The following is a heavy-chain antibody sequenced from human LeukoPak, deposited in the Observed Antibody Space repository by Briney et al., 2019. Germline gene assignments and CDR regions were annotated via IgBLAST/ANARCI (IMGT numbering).Heavy chain of an antibody. CDR3: TRGAGWLIDY. Sequence: SETLSLTCTVSGGSMSSYYWSWIRQPPGKELEWVAYMYYSGNPNYNPSLKSRVTISVDTSKNQFSLKLSSVTTADTAVYYCTRGAGWLIDYWGQGILVTVSS. D-gene: IGHD3-16*01. J-gene: IGHJ4*02. CDR2: MYYSGNP. V-gene: IGHV4-59*01. CDR1: GGSMSSYY.